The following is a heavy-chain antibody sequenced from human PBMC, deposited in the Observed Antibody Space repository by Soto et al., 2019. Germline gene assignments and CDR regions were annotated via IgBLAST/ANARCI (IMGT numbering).Heavy chain of an antibody. Sequence: GGSLRLSCAASGFSFSSYAMSWVRQAPGKGLEWVSGISGGGGSTYYAVSVKGRFTISRDNSKNTLSLQMNSLRVEDTAIYYCAKAGGYDIFTGYRNRFDPWGQGTLVTVSS. J-gene: IGHJ5*02. CDR2: ISGGGGST. D-gene: IGHD3-9*01. V-gene: IGHV3-23*01. CDR1: GFSFSSYA. CDR3: AKAGGYDIFTGYRNRFDP.